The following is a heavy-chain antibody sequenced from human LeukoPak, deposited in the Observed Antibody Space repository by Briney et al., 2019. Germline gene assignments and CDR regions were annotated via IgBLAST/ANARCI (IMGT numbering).Heavy chain of an antibody. CDR3: ARDLGDIVLEPPAVYFDL. D-gene: IGHD2-8*02. Sequence: GGSLRLSCAASGFTFSDYAMNWVRQAPGKGLEWVSSISSRSSYIFYADSMKGRFTVSRDNAENSLYLQINSLRPDDTAVYYCARDLGDIVLEPPAVYFDLWGRGTLVTVSS. V-gene: IGHV3-21*01. CDR1: GFTFSDYA. CDR2: ISSRSSYI. J-gene: IGHJ2*01.